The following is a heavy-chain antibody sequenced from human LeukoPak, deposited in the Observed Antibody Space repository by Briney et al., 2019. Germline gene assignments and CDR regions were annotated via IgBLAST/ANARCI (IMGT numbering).Heavy chain of an antibody. Sequence: SETLSLTCTVSGGSISSGGYYWSWIRQPPGKGLEWIGYIYYSGSTNYNPSLKSRVTVSVDTSKNQFSLKLSSVTAADTAVYYCARALDGYSDYWGQGTLVTVSS. CDR1: GGSISSGGYY. J-gene: IGHJ4*02. CDR2: IYYSGST. D-gene: IGHD5-24*01. CDR3: ARALDGYSDY. V-gene: IGHV4-61*08.